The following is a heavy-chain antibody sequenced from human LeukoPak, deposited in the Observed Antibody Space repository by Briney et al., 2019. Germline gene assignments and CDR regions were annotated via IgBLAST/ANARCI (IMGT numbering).Heavy chain of an antibody. CDR1: GGSISSHY. J-gene: IGHJ4*02. CDR2: IYYSGST. V-gene: IGHV4-59*11. CDR3: ARSNYYDSSGYYVGFDY. D-gene: IGHD3-22*01. Sequence: SETLSLTCTVSGGSISSHYWSWIRQPPGEGLEWIGYIYYSGSTNYNPSLKSRVTISVDTSKNQFSLKLSSVTAADTAVYYCARSNYYDSSGYYVGFDYWGQGTLVTVSS.